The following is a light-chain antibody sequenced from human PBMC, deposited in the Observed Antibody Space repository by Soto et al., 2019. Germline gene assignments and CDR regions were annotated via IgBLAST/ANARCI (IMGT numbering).Light chain of an antibody. Sequence: EIVLTQSPATMSVSPGERATLSCRASQSVSTNLAWYQQKPGQPPRLLIYGAYTRATDIPARFSGSGSGTEFTLTITSLQSEDFAVYYCQQYNNWPPITFGQGTRLEIK. V-gene: IGKV3-15*01. CDR2: GAY. CDR3: QQYNNWPPIT. CDR1: QSVSTN. J-gene: IGKJ5*01.